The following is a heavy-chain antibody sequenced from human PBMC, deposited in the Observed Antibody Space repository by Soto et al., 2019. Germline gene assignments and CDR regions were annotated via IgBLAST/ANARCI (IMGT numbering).Heavy chain of an antibody. D-gene: IGHD6-19*01. CDR2: ISGSGDYT. J-gene: IGHJ4*02. Sequence: EVQLLESGGGLVQPGGSLRLSCAASGFTFSIYAMSWVRQAPGKGLEWVSAISGSGDYTYYADSVKGRFAISRDNSKNTLYLQMNSLRAEDTAVYYCAKVLKAVASTYDYWGQGTLVTVSS. CDR3: AKVLKAVASTYDY. CDR1: GFTFSIYA. V-gene: IGHV3-23*01.